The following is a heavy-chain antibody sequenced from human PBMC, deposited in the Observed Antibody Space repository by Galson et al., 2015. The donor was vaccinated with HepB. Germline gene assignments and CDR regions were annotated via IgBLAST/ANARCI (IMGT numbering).Heavy chain of an antibody. CDR2: ISSSSSYT. D-gene: IGHD5-24*01. V-gene: IGHV3-11*03. J-gene: IGHJ2*01. CDR3: ATQRWLQSLYVWYFDL. CDR1: GLTSSDYY. Sequence: SPRLSCAAPGLTSSDYYMRWIRPAPGKGLEWVSYISSSSSYTNYADSVTGRFTISRDNAKNSLYLQMNSLRAEDTAVYYCATQRWLQSLYVWYFDLWGRGTLVTVSS.